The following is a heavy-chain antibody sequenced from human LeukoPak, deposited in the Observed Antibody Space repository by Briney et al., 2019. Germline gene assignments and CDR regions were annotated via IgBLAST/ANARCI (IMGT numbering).Heavy chain of an antibody. V-gene: IGHV1-18*04. CDR3: ARAGDSSGYYYFNGYFQH. J-gene: IGHJ1*01. CDR1: GYTFTGYY. D-gene: IGHD3-22*01. Sequence: ASVKVSCKASGYTFTGYYMHWVRQAPGQGLEWMGWINTYNGNTNYAQKLQGRVTMTTDTSTSTAYMELKSLRSDDTAVYYCARAGDSSGYYYFNGYFQHWGQGTLVTVSS. CDR2: INTYNGNT.